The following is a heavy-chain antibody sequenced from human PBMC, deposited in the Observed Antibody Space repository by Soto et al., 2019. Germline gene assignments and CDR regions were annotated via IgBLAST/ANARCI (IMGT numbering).Heavy chain of an antibody. D-gene: IGHD6-19*01. Sequence: AGSLRLSCAASGFTFSSYGMHWVRQAPGKGLEWVAVISYDGSNKYYADSVKGRFTISRDNSKNTLYLQMNSLRAEDTAVYYCAKDLSSGWDGGFDYWGQGTLVTVSS. V-gene: IGHV3-30*18. J-gene: IGHJ4*02. CDR2: ISYDGSNK. CDR1: GFTFSSYG. CDR3: AKDLSSGWDGGFDY.